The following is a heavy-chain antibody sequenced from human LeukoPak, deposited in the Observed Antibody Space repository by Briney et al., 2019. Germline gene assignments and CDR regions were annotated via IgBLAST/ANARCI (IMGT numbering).Heavy chain of an antibody. CDR2: ISSSGSSI. V-gene: IGHV3-48*03. J-gene: IGHJ4*02. CDR3: AVSSGQPPDFDY. Sequence: PGGSLRLSCAASGFTFSSSEMNWVRQAPGKGLEWVSYISSSGSSIYYADSVKGRFTISSDNAKNSLYLQMNSLRAEDTAVYYCAVSSGQPPDFDYWGQGTLVTVSS. D-gene: IGHD3-22*01. CDR1: GFTFSSSE.